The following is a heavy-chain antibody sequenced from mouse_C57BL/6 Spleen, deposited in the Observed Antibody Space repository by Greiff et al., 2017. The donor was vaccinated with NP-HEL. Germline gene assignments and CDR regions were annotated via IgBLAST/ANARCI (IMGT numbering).Heavy chain of an antibody. V-gene: IGHV2-3*01. CDR2: IWGDGST. D-gene: IGHD2-1*01. Sequence: VKLMESGPGLVAPSQSLSITCTVSGFSLTSYGVSWVRQPPGKGLEWLGVIWGDGSTNYHSALISRLSISKDNSKSQVFLKLNSLPTDDTATYYCGEPGGNYFYAMDYWGQGTSVTVSS. J-gene: IGHJ4*01. CDR3: GEPGGNYFYAMDY. CDR1: GFSLTSYG.